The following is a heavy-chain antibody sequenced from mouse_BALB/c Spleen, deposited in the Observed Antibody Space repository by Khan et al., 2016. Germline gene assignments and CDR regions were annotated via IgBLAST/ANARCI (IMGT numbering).Heavy chain of an antibody. Sequence: VQLQQSGAELVKPGASVKLSCTASGFNIKDTYMHWVKQRPEQGLEWIGRIDPANGNTKYDPKFQGKATISADKSSNTAYLQLSSLTSEDTAVYYCANYGSSYWYFDVWGAGTTVTVSS. V-gene: IGHV14-3*02. J-gene: IGHJ1*01. CDR2: IDPANGNT. CDR3: ANYGSSYWYFDV. CDR1: GFNIKDTY. D-gene: IGHD1-1*01.